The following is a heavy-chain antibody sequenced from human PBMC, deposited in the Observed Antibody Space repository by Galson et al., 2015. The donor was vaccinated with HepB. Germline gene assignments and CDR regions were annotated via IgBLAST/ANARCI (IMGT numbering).Heavy chain of an antibody. CDR1: GYTFTSYA. CDR3: AREQILTGYYYWFDP. V-gene: IGHV1-3*01. D-gene: IGHD3-9*01. J-gene: IGHJ5*02. CDR2: INAGNGNT. Sequence: SVKVSCKASGYTFTSYAIHWVRQAPGQRLEWMGWINAGNGNTKYSQKFQGRVTFTKDTSASTAYMELSSLRSEDTAVYYCAREQILTGYYYWFDPWGQGTLVTVSP.